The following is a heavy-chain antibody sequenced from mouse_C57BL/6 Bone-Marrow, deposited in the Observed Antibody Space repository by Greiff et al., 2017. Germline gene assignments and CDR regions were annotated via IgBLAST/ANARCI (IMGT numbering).Heavy chain of an antibody. J-gene: IGHJ4*01. V-gene: IGHV1-19*01. CDR3: ARGSGPYGSYAMDY. D-gene: IGHD1-1*01. CDR2: INPYHGGT. CDR1: GYTFPDYY. Sequence: EVQLKESGPVLVQPGASVKMSCKASGYTFPDYYMTWVQQSHGQSLEWIGVINPYHGGTSYNQKFKGKAKLTVDKSYSTAYMDLNRLTSEDSADYDGARGSGPYGSYAMDYWGQGTSVTVSA.